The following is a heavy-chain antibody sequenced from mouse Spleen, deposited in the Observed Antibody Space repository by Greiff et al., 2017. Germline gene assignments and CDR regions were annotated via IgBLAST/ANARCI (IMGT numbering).Heavy chain of an antibody. CDR1: GFNIKDDY. CDR3: TTRWLLEDYAMDY. Sequence: VQLKQSGAELVRPGASVKLSCTASGFNIKDDYMHWVKQRPEQGLEWIGWIDPENGDTEYASKFQGKATITADTSSNTAYLQLSSLTSEDTAVYYCTTRWLLEDYAMDYWGQGTSVTVSS. CDR2: IDPENGDT. D-gene: IGHD2-3*01. V-gene: IGHV14-4*01. J-gene: IGHJ4*01.